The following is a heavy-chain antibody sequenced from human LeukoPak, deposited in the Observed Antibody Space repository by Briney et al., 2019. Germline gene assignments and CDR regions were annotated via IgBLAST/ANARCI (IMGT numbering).Heavy chain of an antibody. CDR1: GYTLTELS. CDR2: MNPNSGNT. D-gene: IGHD3-22*01. V-gene: IGHV1-8*01. J-gene: IGHJ4*02. Sequence: ASVKVSCKVSGYTLTELSMHWVRQAPGQGLEWMGWMNPNSGNTGYAQKFQGRVTMTRNTSISTAYMELSSLRSEDTAVYYCARVSYYYDSSIGYWGQGTLVTVSS. CDR3: ARVSYYYDSSIGY.